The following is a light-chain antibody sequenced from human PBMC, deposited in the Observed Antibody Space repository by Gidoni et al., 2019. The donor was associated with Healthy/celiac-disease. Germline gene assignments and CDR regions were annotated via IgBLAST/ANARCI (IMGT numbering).Light chain of an antibody. Sequence: NQLTQSPSSRPASVGDRATITCRASQGISSYLAWYQQKPGKAPKLLIYAASLLQSGVPSRFSGSGAGTDSTLTSSILQPEYFATYYCQQLNSYPLFGPGTKVDIK. V-gene: IGKV1-9*01. CDR1: QGISSY. CDR3: QQLNSYPL. J-gene: IGKJ3*01. CDR2: AAS.